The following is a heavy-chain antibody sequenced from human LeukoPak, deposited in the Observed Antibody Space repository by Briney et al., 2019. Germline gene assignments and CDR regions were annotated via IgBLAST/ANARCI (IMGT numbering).Heavy chain of an antibody. J-gene: IGHJ4*02. D-gene: IGHD4-17*01. Sequence: SETLSLTCAVSGGSISSGGYSWSWLRQPPGKGLEWIGYIYHSGSTYYNPSLKSRVTISVDRSKNQFSLKLSSVTAADTAVYYCARARGYGFIFDYWGQGTLVTVSS. CDR1: GGSISSGGYS. CDR3: ARARGYGFIFDY. CDR2: IYHSGST. V-gene: IGHV4-30-2*01.